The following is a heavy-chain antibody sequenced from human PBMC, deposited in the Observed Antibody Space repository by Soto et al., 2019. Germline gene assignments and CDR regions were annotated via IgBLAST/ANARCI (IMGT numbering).Heavy chain of an antibody. Sequence: GGSLRLSCAASGFTFSSYAMHWVRQAPGKGLEWVAVISYDGSNKYYADSVKGRFTISRDNSKNTLYLQMNSLRAEDTAVYYCAGGGRLTGDSSYGMDVWGQGTTVTVSS. D-gene: IGHD6-13*01. V-gene: IGHV3-30-3*01. CDR1: GFTFSSYA. CDR2: ISYDGSNK. J-gene: IGHJ6*02. CDR3: AGGGRLTGDSSYGMDV.